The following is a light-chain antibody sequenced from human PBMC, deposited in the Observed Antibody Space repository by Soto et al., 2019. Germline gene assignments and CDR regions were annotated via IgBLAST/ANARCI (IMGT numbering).Light chain of an antibody. J-gene: IGLJ1*01. CDR2: EVN. CDR1: SSDVGNYNR. Sequence: QSALTQPPSVSGSPGQSVAISCTGTSSDVGNYNRVSWYQQPPGTAPKLMIYEVNNRPSGVPDRFSGSKSDNTASLTISGLQAEDEADYYCCSYTTSSTYVFGTGTKLTVL. CDR3: CSYTTSSTYV. V-gene: IGLV2-18*02.